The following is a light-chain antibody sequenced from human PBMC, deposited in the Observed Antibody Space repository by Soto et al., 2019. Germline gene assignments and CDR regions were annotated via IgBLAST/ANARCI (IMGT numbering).Light chain of an antibody. CDR1: SSDIGGYDY. CDR3: SSFTSSSTLDV. V-gene: IGLV2-14*01. J-gene: IGLJ1*01. CDR2: EGS. Sequence: QSALTQPASVSGSPGQSITISCSGTSSDIGGYDYVSWYQQHPGKAPKLMIYEGSKRPSGVSNRFSGSKSGNTASLTITGLQAEDEADYYCSSFTSSSTLDVFGTGTKVTVL.